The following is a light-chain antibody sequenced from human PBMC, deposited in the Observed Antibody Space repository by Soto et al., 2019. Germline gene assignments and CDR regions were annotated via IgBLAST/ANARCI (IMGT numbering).Light chain of an antibody. CDR3: NSYTNTDTVV. Sequence: QSALTQPASVSGSPGQSITISCTGTSSDIGFYDYVSWYQQHPGKAPKLIIYEVTSRPSGISNRFSGSKSGNMASLTISGLQPEDEADYFCNSYTNTDTVVFGGGTKLTVL. CDR1: SSDIGFYDY. V-gene: IGLV2-14*01. CDR2: EVT. J-gene: IGLJ2*01.